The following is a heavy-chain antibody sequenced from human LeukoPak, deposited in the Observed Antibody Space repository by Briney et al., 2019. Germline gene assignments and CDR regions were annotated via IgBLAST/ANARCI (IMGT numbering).Heavy chain of an antibody. D-gene: IGHD6-19*01. Sequence: GGSLRLSCAASGFTVSSNYMSWVRQAPGKGLEWVSVIYSGGSTYYADSVKGRFTISRDNSKNTLHLQMNSLRAEDTAVYYCARVPNSSGLNYWGQGTLVTVSS. CDR1: GFTVSSNY. CDR3: ARVPNSSGLNY. V-gene: IGHV3-53*01. CDR2: IYSGGST. J-gene: IGHJ4*02.